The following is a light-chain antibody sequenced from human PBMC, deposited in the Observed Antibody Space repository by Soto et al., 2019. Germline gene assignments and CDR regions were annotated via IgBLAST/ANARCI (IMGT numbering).Light chain of an antibody. V-gene: IGLV2-14*01. CDR2: DVS. Sequence: QSALTQPASVSGSPGQSITISCTGTSSDVGGYNYVSRYQQHPGKAPKLMIYDVSNRPSGFSNRFSGSKSGNTASLTISGLQAEDEAVYYCSSYTSSTTLVFGGGTKLTVL. CDR1: SSDVGGYNY. CDR3: SSYTSSTTLV. J-gene: IGLJ2*01.